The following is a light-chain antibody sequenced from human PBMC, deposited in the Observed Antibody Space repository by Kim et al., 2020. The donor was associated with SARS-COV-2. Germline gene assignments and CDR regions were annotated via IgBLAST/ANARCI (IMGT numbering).Light chain of an antibody. J-gene: IGLJ3*02. CDR2: EDN. V-gene: IGLV6-57*03. CDR1: SVSIATNY. Sequence: GKTVPIPCPRSSVSIATNYVQWYQQRPGRAPTTVIYEDNQSPSGVPDRFSGSIDSSSNSASLTISGLKTEDEADYYCQSYDSSSWVFGGGTQLTVL. CDR3: QSYDSSSWV.